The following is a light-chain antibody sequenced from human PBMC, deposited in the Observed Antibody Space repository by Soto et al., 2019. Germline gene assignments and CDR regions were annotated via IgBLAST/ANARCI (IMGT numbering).Light chain of an antibody. Sequence: QAVVTQPASVSGSPGQSITISCTGTSSDVGGYNYVSWYQQHPGKAPKLMIYEVSNRPSGVSNRFSGSKSGNTASLTISGLQAEDEADYYCSSYTSSSTLGGVVFGGGTQLTVL. V-gene: IGLV2-14*01. CDR1: SSDVGGYNY. CDR2: EVS. CDR3: SSYTSSSTLGGVV. J-gene: IGLJ2*01.